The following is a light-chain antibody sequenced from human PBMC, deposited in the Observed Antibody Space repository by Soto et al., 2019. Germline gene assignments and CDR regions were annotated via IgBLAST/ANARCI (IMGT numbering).Light chain of an antibody. V-gene: IGKV2-30*01. J-gene: IGKJ2*01. Sequence: WLQQWPGECPRGLNYKISNLESGGPDRLSGSGSVTDFTLNISRVEAEYFAIYYCMQATHETHTFGQGTKVDI. CDR2: KIS. CDR3: MQATHETHT.